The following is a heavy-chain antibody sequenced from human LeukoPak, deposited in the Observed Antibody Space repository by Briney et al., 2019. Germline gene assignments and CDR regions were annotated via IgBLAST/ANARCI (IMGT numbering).Heavy chain of an antibody. CDR2: ISNSGGRT. V-gene: IGHV3-23*01. D-gene: IGHD5-12*01. J-gene: IGHJ4*02. CDR3: AKSYNGYESKPDY. Sequence: GGSLRLSCAASGFTFSSYAMSWVRQAPGKGLEWVSSISNSGGRTFYTDSVKGRFTISRDNSKITLYLQMNSLRAEGTAVYYCAKSYNGYESKPDYWGQGTLDTVSS. CDR1: GFTFSSYA.